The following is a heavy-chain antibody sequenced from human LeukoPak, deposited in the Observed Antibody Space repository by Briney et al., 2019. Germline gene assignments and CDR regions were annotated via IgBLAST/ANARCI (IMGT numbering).Heavy chain of an antibody. CDR2: IIPIFGTA. J-gene: IGHJ3*02. CDR1: GGTFSSYA. Sequence: SVKFSCKASGGTFSSYAISWVRQAPGQGLEWMGGIIPIFGTANYAQKFQGRVTITTDESTSTAYMELSSLRSEDTAVYYCAREGYCSSTSCYFYAFDIWGQGTMVTVSS. V-gene: IGHV1-69*05. CDR3: AREGYCSSTSCYFYAFDI. D-gene: IGHD2-2*01.